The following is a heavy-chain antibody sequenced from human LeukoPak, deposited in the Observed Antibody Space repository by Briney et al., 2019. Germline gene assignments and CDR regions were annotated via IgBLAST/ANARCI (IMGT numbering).Heavy chain of an antibody. CDR2: IYYSENT. D-gene: IGHD3-22*01. Sequence: SETLSLTCTVSGGSISSSSYYWGWIRQPPGKGLEWIGSIYYSENTYYNPSLKSRVTISVDTSKNQFSLKLSSVTAADTAVYYCARQGVNTYYYDSSGYHEFDYWGQGTLVTVSS. CDR3: ARQGVNTYYYDSSGYHEFDY. CDR1: GGSISSSSYY. J-gene: IGHJ4*02. V-gene: IGHV4-39*01.